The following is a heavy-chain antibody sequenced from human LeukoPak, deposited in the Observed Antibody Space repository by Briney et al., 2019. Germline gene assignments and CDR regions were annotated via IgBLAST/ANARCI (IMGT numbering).Heavy chain of an antibody. Sequence: SETLSLTCTVSGGSISSYYWSWIRQPPGKGLEWIGYIYYSGSTHYNSSLKSRVTISLDTSRNQFSLKLSSVTAADTAVYYCARPGARGYSYGFIDYWGQGTLVTVSS. J-gene: IGHJ4*02. CDR3: ARPGARGYSYGFIDY. CDR1: GGSISSYY. D-gene: IGHD5-18*01. CDR2: IYYSGST. V-gene: IGHV4-59*08.